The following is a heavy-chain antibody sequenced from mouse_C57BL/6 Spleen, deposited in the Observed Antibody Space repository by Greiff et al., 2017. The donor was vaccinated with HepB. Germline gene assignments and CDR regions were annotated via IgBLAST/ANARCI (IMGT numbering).Heavy chain of an antibody. D-gene: IGHD1-1*01. CDR2: ISDGGSYT. CDR3: AVTTVVYFDY. Sequence: EVKLMESGGGLVKPGGSPKLSCAASGFTFSSYAMSWVRQTPEKRLEWVATISDGGSYTYYPDNIKGRFTISRDNAKNNLYLQMSHLKSEDTAMYYCAVTTVVYFDYWGQGTTLTVSS. CDR1: GFTFSSYA. V-gene: IGHV5-4*03. J-gene: IGHJ2*01.